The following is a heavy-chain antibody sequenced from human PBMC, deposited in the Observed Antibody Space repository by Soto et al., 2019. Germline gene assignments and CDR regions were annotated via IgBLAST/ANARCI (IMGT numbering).Heavy chain of an antibody. CDR3: ARVYCSSTSCYEYYYYGTAV. CDR1: GYTYTSNC. V-gene: IGHV1-18*04. J-gene: IGHJ6*04. Sequence: GTPVELSCEASGYTYTSNCRSWVRHAPRQGLEWMGWISAYNGNTNYAQKLQGRVTMTTDTSTSTAYMELRSLRSDDTAVYYCARVYCSSTSCYEYYYYGTAVWGKGTTVTVFS. CDR2: ISAYNGNT. D-gene: IGHD2-2*01.